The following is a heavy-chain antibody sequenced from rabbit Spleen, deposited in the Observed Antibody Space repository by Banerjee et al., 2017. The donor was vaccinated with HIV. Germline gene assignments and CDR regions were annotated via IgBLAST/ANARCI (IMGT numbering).Heavy chain of an antibody. V-gene: IGHV1S40*01. CDR3: ARDAGSYPYIDVYFNL. J-gene: IGHJ4*01. CDR1: GFSFSSNYD. Sequence: QSLEESGGDLVKPGGTLTLTCTASGFSFSSNYDMCWVRQAPGKGLEWIGCIYTGNGKTYYAGWAKGRFTISKASSTTVTLQMTSLTAADTATYFCARDAGSYPYIDVYFNLWGPGTLVTVS. D-gene: IGHD4-2*01. CDR2: IYTGNGKT.